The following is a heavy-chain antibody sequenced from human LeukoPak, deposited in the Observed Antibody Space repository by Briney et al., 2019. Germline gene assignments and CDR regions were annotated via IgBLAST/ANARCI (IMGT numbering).Heavy chain of an antibody. CDR2: ISAYNGNT. CDR3: ARVAAEVVGVPGPIGFGWLRRDYYYMDV. V-gene: IGHV1-18*01. CDR1: GYSFNKYG. D-gene: IGHD2-2*02. J-gene: IGHJ6*03. Sequence: GASVKVSCKASGYSFNKYGVSWVRQAPGQGLEWMGWISAYNGNTNYAQKFQGRVTMTTDTSTSTAYMELRSLRSDDTAVYYCARVAAEVVGVPGPIGFGWLRRDYYYMDVWGKGTTVTVSS.